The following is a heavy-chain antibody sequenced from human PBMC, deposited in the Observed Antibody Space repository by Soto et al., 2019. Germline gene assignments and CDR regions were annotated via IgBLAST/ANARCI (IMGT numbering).Heavy chain of an antibody. V-gene: IGHV3-30-3*01. D-gene: IGHD2-15*01. CDR1: GFTFSSYA. Sequence: QVQLVESGGGVVQPGRSLRLSCAASGFTFSSYAMHWVRQAPGKGLEWVAVISYDGSNKYYADSVKGRFTISRDNSKSTLYLQMSSLRAEDTAVYYCARDACSGGSCYLDWYFDLWGRGTLVTVSS. CDR2: ISYDGSNK. J-gene: IGHJ2*01. CDR3: ARDACSGGSCYLDWYFDL.